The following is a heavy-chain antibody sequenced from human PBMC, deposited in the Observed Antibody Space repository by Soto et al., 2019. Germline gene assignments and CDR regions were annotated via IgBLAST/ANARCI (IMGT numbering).Heavy chain of an antibody. J-gene: IGHJ6*02. CDR3: AREFWDTAMDRPYYYYYGMDV. D-gene: IGHD5-18*01. Sequence: ASVKVSCKASGYTFTSYAMHWVRQAPGQRLEWMGWINAGNGNTKYSQKFQGRVTITRDTSASTAYMELSSLRSEDTAVYYCAREFWDTAMDRPYYYYYGMDVWGQGTTVTVSS. V-gene: IGHV1-3*01. CDR2: INAGNGNT. CDR1: GYTFTSYA.